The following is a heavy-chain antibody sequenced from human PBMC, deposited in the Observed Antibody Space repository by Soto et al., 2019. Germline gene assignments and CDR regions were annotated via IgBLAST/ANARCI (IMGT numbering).Heavy chain of an antibody. D-gene: IGHD6-13*01. V-gene: IGHV1-58*01. CDR2: IVVGSGNT. CDR3: AADAAAGDYDAFDI. J-gene: IGHJ3*02. CDR1: GFTFTSSA. Sequence: ASVKVSCKASGFTFTSSAVQWVRQALGQRLEWIGWIVVGSGNTNYAQKFQERVTITRDMSTSTAYMELSSLRSEDTAVYYCAADAAAGDYDAFDIWGQGTTVTVSS.